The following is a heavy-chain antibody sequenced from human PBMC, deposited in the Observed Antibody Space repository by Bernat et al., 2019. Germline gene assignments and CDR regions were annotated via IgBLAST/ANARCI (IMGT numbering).Heavy chain of an antibody. CDR3: ARDFSGADYYYYGMDV. Sequence: EVQLVESGGGLVKPGGSLRLSCAASGFTFSSYSMNWVRQAPGKGLEWVSSISSSSSYIYYADSVKGRLTISRENAKNSLYLQMNSLGAEDTAVYYCARDFSGADYYYYGMDVWGQGTMVTVSS. D-gene: IGHD6-19*01. V-gene: IGHV3-21*01. CDR2: ISSSSSYI. J-gene: IGHJ6*02. CDR1: GFTFSSYS.